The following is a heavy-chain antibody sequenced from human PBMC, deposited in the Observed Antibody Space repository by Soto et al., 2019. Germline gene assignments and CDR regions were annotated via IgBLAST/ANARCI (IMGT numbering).Heavy chain of an antibody. CDR2: INPNSGGT. J-gene: IGHJ6*02. CDR1: GYTFTGYY. CDR3: ARLRRFYYYYGIDV. Sequence: AASVKVRCKASGYTFTGYYMHWVRQAPGQGREWMGWINPNSGGTNYAQKFQGWVTMTRDTSISTAYMELSRLRSDDTAAYYCARLRRFYYYYGIDVWGQVTTVTV. D-gene: IGHD3-16*01. V-gene: IGHV1-2*04.